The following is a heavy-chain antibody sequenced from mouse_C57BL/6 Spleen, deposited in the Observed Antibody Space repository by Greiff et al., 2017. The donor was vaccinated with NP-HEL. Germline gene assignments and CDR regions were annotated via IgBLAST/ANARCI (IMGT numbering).Heavy chain of an antibody. J-gene: IGHJ2*01. CDR1: GYTFTDYN. CDR3: ARWGDGYYLFDY. Sequence: VQLQQSGPELVKPGASVKIPCKASGYTFTDYNMDWVKQSHGKSLEWIGDINPNNGGTIYNQKFTGKATLTVDKSSSTAYMELRSLTSEDTAVYYCARWGDGYYLFDYWGQGTTLTVSS. V-gene: IGHV1-18*01. D-gene: IGHD2-3*01. CDR2: INPNNGGT.